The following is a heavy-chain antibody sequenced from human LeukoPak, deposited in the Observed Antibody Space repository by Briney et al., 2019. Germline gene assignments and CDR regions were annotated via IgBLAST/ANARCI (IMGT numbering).Heavy chain of an antibody. Sequence: PGGSLRLSCAASGFTFDDYATHWVRQAPGKGLEWVSGISWNSGSIGYADSVKGRFTISRDNAKNSLYLQMNSLRAEDTALYYCAKDIVGGSSSGFDYWGQGTLVTVSS. D-gene: IGHD6-6*01. CDR2: ISWNSGSI. CDR1: GFTFDDYA. CDR3: AKDIVGGSSSGFDY. V-gene: IGHV3-9*01. J-gene: IGHJ4*02.